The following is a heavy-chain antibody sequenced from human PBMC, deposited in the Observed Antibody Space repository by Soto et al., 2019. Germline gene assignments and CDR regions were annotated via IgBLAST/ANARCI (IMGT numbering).Heavy chain of an antibody. V-gene: IGHV4-61*01. CDR2: IYYSGST. D-gene: IGHD1-26*01. J-gene: IGHJ3*02. CDR1: GGSVSSGSYY. Sequence: QVQLQESGPGLVKPSETLSLTCTVSGGSVSSGSYYWSWIRQPPGKGLEWIGYIYYSGSTNYNPSLKSRVTISVDTSKNQFSLKLSYVTATVTAVYYWARALREAFDIRGQGTMVNAS. CDR3: ARALREAFDI.